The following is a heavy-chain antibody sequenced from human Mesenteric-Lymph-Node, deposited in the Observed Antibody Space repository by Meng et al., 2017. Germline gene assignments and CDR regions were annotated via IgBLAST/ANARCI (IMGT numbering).Heavy chain of an antibody. V-gene: IGHV1-69*05. CDR1: GGSFSRYA. Sequence: SVKVSCKASGGSFSRYAISWVRQAPGQGLEWMGGIIPKSGTPKYAQKFQGRLTITTDESTSTAYMELSSLRSEDTAVYYCARERNYDSISDAFDIWGQGTMVTVSS. CDR2: IIPKSGTP. J-gene: IGHJ3*02. D-gene: IGHD3-22*01. CDR3: ARERNYDSISDAFDI.